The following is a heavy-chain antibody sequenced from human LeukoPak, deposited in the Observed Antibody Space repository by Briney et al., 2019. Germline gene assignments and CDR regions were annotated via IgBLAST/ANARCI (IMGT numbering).Heavy chain of an antibody. V-gene: IGHV3-74*01. D-gene: IGHD2/OR15-2a*01. CDR1: GFTFSSYW. J-gene: IGHJ4*02. Sequence: GGSLRLSCAASGFTFSSYWMHWVRQAPGKGLVWVSRIDSDGSSTIYADSVKGRFTISRDNAKNTLYLQMNSLRADDTAVYYCASSPAISNYWGQGTLVTVSS. CDR3: ASSPAISNY. CDR2: IDSDGSST.